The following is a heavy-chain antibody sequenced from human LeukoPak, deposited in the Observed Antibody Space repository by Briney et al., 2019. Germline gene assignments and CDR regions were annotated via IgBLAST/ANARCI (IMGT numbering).Heavy chain of an antibody. V-gene: IGHV3-23*01. J-gene: IGHJ6*03. D-gene: IGHD3-3*01. CDR2: ISDSGGNT. CDR3: AKTRHHRFLEWWDYYYYYYMDV. CDR1: GFTFSSYA. Sequence: HSGGSLRLSCAASGFTFSSYAMSWVRQAPGKGLEWVSGISDSGGNTYYADTVKGRFTISRDNSKNTLYLQMNSLRAEDTAVYYCAKTRHHRFLEWWDYYYYYYMDVWGKGTTVTVSS.